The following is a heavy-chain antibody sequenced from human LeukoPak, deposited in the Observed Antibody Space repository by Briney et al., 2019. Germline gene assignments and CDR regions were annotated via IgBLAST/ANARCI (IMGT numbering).Heavy chain of an antibody. CDR1: GGSISSYY. J-gene: IGHJ4*02. V-gene: IGHV4-59*01. CDR2: IYYSGST. CDR3: ARNLRRGTMSVDY. Sequence: SETLSLTCTVSGGSISSYYWSWIRQPPGKGLEWIGYIYYSGSTNYNPSLKSRVTISVDTCKNQFSLKLSSVTAADTAVYYCARNLRRGTMSVDYWGQGTLVTVSS. D-gene: IGHD3-16*01.